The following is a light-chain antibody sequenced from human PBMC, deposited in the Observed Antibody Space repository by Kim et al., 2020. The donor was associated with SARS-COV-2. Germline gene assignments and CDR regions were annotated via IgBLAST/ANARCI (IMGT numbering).Light chain of an antibody. V-gene: IGKV1-5*03. CDR1: QSISSL. Sequence: SASVGDRVIITCRASQSISSLLAWYQQKPGKAPKLLICKASSLESGVPSRFSGSGSGTEYTLTISSLQPDDFATYYCQQYTEYPWTFGQGTKVEI. CDR2: KAS. J-gene: IGKJ1*01. CDR3: QQYTEYPWT.